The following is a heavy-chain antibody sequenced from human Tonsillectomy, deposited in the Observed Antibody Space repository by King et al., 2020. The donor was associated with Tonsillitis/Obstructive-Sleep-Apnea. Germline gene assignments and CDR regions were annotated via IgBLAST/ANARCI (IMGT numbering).Heavy chain of an antibody. CDR3: ARGHYCSGGSCYSYFDY. CDR2: ITHSGST. CDR1: GGSFSGFY. Sequence: VQLQQWGAGLLKPSETLSLPCAVYGGSFSGFYWSWIRQSPGKGLEWIGEITHSGSTNYNPSLKSRITISVDTSKNQFSLKLRSVTAADTAVFYCARGHYCSGGSCYSYFDYWGQGTLVTVSS. V-gene: IGHV4-34*01. D-gene: IGHD2-15*01. J-gene: IGHJ4*02.